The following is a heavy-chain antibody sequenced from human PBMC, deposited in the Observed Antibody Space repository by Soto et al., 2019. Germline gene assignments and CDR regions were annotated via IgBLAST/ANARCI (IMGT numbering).Heavy chain of an antibody. D-gene: IGHD1-1*01. CDR1: GFKFDAYA. V-gene: IGHV3-9*01. J-gene: IGHJ4*02. CDR2: ISLNRHTV. Sequence: EVELVESGGGLVQPGGSLRLSCAASGFKFDAYAMHWVRQAPGKGLEWVSGISLNRHTVAYADSVKGRFTISRDNAKQSLYLQMNSLRPDDTALYYCAKDVDIYKGTHLDYWGQGSLVTVSS. CDR3: AKDVDIYKGTHLDY.